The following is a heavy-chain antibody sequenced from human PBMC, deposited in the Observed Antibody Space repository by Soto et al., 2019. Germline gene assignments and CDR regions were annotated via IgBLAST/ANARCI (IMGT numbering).Heavy chain of an antibody. J-gene: IGHJ3*02. D-gene: IGHD2-2*01. CDR1: GGTFSSYA. CDR2: IIPIFGTA. V-gene: IGHV1-69*13. CDR3: ARRYCSSTSCYHDAFDI. Sequence: SVKVSCKASGGTFSSYAISWVRQAPGQGLEWMGGIIPIFGTANYAQKFQGRVTITADESTSTAYMELSSLRSEDTAVYYCARRYCSSTSCYHDAFDIWGQGTMVTVS.